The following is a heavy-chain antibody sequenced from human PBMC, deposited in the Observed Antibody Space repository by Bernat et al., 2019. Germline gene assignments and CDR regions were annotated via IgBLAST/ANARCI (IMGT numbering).Heavy chain of an antibody. J-gene: IGHJ3*02. D-gene: IGHD3-10*01. CDR3: ASGYYGSGGYLPGPNDSFDI. CDR1: GFTFSSFG. CDR2: IWYDGSKK. V-gene: IGHV3-33*01. Sequence: QVQLVESGGGVVQPGRSLRLSCVASGFTFSSFGMHWVRQAPTKGLEWVAAIWYDGSKKYYADSVKGRFTISRDNSRDTLYLQMNSLRAEDTATYYCASGYYGSGGYLPGPNDSFDIWGKGKMVTVS.